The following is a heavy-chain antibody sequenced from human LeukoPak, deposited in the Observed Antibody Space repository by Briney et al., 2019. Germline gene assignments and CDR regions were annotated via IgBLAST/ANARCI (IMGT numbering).Heavy chain of an antibody. V-gene: IGHV3-64D*06. CDR2: ISSHGGST. CDR3: VKDRWADYYGSGTYFDS. D-gene: IGHD3-10*01. CDR1: GFTFSSYT. J-gene: IGHJ4*02. Sequence: GGSLRLSCLVSGFTFSSYTMHWVRQAPGKGLEYISAISSHGGSTYYADSVKGRFAISRDNSTNTLYLRMSSLRVEDTAVYYCVKDRWADYYGSGTYFDSWGQGTLITVSS.